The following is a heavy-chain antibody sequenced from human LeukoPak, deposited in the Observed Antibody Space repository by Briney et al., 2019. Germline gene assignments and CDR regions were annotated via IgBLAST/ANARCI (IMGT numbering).Heavy chain of an antibody. CDR3: AREYSSSFLLDY. D-gene: IGHD6-6*01. V-gene: IGHV3-30*03. Sequence: GGSLRLSCAASRFSFRSYGMHWVRQAPGKGLEWVAVISYDGSNKYYADSVKGRFTISRDNSKNTLYLQMNSLRAEDTAVYYCAREYSSSFLLDYWGQGTLVTVSS. J-gene: IGHJ4*02. CDR1: RFSFRSYG. CDR2: ISYDGSNK.